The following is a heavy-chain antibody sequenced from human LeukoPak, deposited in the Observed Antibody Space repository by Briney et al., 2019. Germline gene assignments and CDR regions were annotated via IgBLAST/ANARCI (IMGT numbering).Heavy chain of an antibody. J-gene: IGHJ5*02. Sequence: SETLSLTCTVSGGSISSYYWSWIGQPPGKGLEWIGYIYYSGSTNYNPSLKSRVTISVDTSKNQFSLKLSSVTAADTAVYYCARGPPDIVVVPAAKVWFDPWGQGTLVTVSS. CDR3: ARGPPDIVVVPAAKVWFDP. V-gene: IGHV4-59*01. CDR1: GGSISSYY. D-gene: IGHD2-2*01. CDR2: IYYSGST.